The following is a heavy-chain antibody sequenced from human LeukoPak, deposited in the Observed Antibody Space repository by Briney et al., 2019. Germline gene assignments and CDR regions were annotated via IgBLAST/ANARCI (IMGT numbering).Heavy chain of an antibody. CDR2: IYYSGST. CDR3: ARVLGSGYYSDQRMSWFDP. CDR1: GGSISSYY. J-gene: IGHJ5*02. Sequence: SETLSLTCTVSGGSISSYYWSWIRQPPGKGLEWIGYIYYSGSTNYNPSLKSRVTISVDTSKNQFSLKLSSVTAADTAVYYCARVLGSGYYSDQRMSWFDPWGQGTLVTVSS. D-gene: IGHD3-22*01. V-gene: IGHV4-59*01.